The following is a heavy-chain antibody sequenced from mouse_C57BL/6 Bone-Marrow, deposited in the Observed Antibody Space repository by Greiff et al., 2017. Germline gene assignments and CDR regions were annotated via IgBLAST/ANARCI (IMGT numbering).Heavy chain of an antibody. Sequence: QVQLKESGPGLVQPSQSLSITCTVSGFSLTSYGVHWVRQSPGKGLEWLGVIWSGGSTDYNAAFISRLSTSKDNTKRQVFSKMNGLQADNTAIYYCAGSPYGSSDPFAYWGQGTLVTVSA. D-gene: IGHD1-1*01. J-gene: IGHJ3*01. CDR2: IWSGGST. V-gene: IGHV2-2*01. CDR1: GFSLTSYG. CDR3: AGSPYGSSDPFAY.